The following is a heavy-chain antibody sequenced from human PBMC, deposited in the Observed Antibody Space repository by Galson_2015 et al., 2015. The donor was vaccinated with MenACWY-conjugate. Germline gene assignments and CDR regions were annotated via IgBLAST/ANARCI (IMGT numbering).Heavy chain of an antibody. D-gene: IGHD6-13*01. CDR3: ARHVRGIAAAGSALEGGRQDD. J-gene: IGHJ4*02. CDR1: GGSISSTSYF. CDR2: IYYSGNT. V-gene: IGHV4-39*01. Sequence: SETLSLTCTVSGGSISSTSYFWGWIRQPPGKGLEWIGSIYYSGNTYYNPPLESRVTISVDTSNNQFSLKLSSVTAADTAVYYCARHVRGIAAAGSALEGGRQDDWGQGTSVTVAS.